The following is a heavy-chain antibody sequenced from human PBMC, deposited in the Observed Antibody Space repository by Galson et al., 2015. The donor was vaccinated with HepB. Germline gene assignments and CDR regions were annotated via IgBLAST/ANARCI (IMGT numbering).Heavy chain of an antibody. V-gene: IGHV3-64D*06. CDR1: GFTFSSYA. CDR3: VKNGVAAAGNFDY. J-gene: IGHJ4*02. Sequence: SLRLSCAASGFTFSSYAMHWVRQAPGKGLEYVSAISSNGGSTYYADSVKGRFTISRDNSKNTLYLQMSSLRAEDTAVHYCVKNGVAAAGNFDYWGQGTLVTVSS. CDR2: ISSNGGST. D-gene: IGHD6-13*01.